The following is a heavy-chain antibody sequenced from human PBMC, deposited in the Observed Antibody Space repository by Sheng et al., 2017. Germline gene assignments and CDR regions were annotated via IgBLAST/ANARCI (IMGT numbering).Heavy chain of an antibody. CDR3: ARYMVVAF. J-gene: IGHJ3*01. CDR1: GFTFSRSW. CDR2: IKEDGSEK. V-gene: IGHV3-7*01. Sequence: EVQLVESGGGLVQPGGSLRLFCAASGFTFSRSWMTWVRQAPGKGLEWVANIKEDGSEKNYLDSVKGRFTISRDNAKNSLYLQMNSLRAEDTAVYYCARYMVVAFWGQGDNGHRLF. D-gene: IGHD2-15*01.